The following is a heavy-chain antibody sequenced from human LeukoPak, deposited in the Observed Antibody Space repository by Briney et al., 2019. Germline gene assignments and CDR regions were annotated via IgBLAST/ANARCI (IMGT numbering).Heavy chain of an antibody. CDR3: ARAGQRAFDI. CDR2: IYHSGST. V-gene: IGHV4-38-2*01. Sequence: PSETLSLTCAVSGYSISSGYYWGWIRQPPGKGLEWIGSIYHSGSTYYNPSLKSRVTISVDTSKNQFSLKLSSVTAADTAVYYCARAGQRAFDIWGQGTMVTVSS. CDR1: GYSISSGYY. D-gene: IGHD3-10*01. J-gene: IGHJ3*02.